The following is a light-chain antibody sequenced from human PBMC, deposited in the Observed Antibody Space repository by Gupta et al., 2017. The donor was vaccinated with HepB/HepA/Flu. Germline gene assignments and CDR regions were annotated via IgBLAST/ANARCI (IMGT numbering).Light chain of an antibody. Sequence: EIVLTQFPDFQSVTPKEKVTITCRASQNIGTSLHWYQQKPDQSPKLLIKYSSQSISGVPSRFSGSGSGTDFTLTINSLEAEDVAAYYCYQSRSLPMTFGQGTKVEIK. CDR1: QNIGTS. CDR2: YSS. CDR3: YQSRSLPMT. J-gene: IGKJ1*01. V-gene: IGKV6D-21*02.